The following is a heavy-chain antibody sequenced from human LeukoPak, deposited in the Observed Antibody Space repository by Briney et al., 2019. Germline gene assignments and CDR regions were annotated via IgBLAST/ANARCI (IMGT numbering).Heavy chain of an antibody. CDR3: AGGATFGGVIVPVGY. J-gene: IGHJ4*02. V-gene: IGHV3-11*01. CDR2: ISSSGSTI. CDR1: GFTFSDYY. Sequence: GGSLRLSCAASGFTFSDYYMSWIRQAPGKGLEWVSYISSSGSTIYYADSVKGRFTISRDNAKNSLYLQMNSLRAEDTAVYYCAGGATFGGVIVPVGYWGQGTLVTVSS. D-gene: IGHD3-16*02.